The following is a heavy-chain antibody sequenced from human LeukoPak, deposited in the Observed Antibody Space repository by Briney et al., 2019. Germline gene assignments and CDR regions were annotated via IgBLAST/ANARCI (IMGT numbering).Heavy chain of an antibody. Sequence: GGSLRLSCAASGFTFSSYEMNWVRQAPGKGLKWVSYISSSGSTIYYADSVKGRFTISRDNAKNSLYLQMNSLRAEDTAVYYCATIRGYCGGDCYSPDYWGQGTLVTVSS. J-gene: IGHJ4*02. CDR2: ISSSGSTI. CDR3: ATIRGYCGGDCYSPDY. D-gene: IGHD2-21*02. V-gene: IGHV3-48*03. CDR1: GFTFSSYE.